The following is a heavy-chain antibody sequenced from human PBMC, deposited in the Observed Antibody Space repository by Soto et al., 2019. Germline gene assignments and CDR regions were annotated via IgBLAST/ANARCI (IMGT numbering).Heavy chain of an antibody. D-gene: IGHD2-21*01. J-gene: IGHJ5*02. V-gene: IGHV4-30-4*01. CDR1: GGSISSGDYY. Sequence: QVQLQESGPGLVKPSQTLSLTCTVSGGSISSGDYYWTWIRQPPGKGLEWIGYIYYSGSTYYNPSLKSRVTRSGDTSKNQFSLKLSSVTAGDTAVYYCDRVGHINWFDPWGQGTLVTVSS. CDR3: DRVGHINWFDP. CDR2: IYYSGST.